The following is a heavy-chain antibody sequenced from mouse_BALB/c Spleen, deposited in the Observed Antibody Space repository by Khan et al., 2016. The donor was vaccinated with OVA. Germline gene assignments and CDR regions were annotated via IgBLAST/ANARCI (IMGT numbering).Heavy chain of an antibody. CDR1: GYTFTSYY. V-gene: IGHV1S56*01. D-gene: IGHD2-1*01. CDR3: AREGDYGNQRAWFAY. Sequence: VQLQQSGPELVKPGASVRISCKASGYTFTSYYIYWVKQRPGQGLEWIGWIYPGNVNTNYNEKFKGKATLTADKSSSIAYMQLSSLNSEDSAVYFCAREGDYGNQRAWFAYWGQGTLVTVSA. J-gene: IGHJ3*01. CDR2: IYPGNVNT.